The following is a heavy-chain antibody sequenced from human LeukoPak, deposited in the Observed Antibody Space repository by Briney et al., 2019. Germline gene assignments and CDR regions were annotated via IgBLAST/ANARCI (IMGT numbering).Heavy chain of an antibody. CDR2: INQDGSQK. V-gene: IGHV3-7*01. J-gene: IGHJ6*03. CDR3: ARDAFSYYYYYMDV. Sequence: GGSLRLSCAASGFNFNNYWMTWVRQAPGKGLEWVANINQDGSQKYYVDSVQGRFTFSRDNAKNSLYLQMNSLRAEDTAVYYCARDAFSYYYYYMDVWGKGTTVTVSS. CDR1: GFNFNNYW.